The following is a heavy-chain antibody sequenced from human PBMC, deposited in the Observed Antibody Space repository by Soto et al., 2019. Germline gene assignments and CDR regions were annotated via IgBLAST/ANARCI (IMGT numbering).Heavy chain of an antibody. CDR3: DRCGYCSSSSCHRGGMDV. D-gene: IGHD2-2*01. V-gene: IGHV6-1*01. J-gene: IGHJ6*02. Sequence: SQTLSLTCAISGDSVSSNSAAWNWIRQSPSRGLEWLGRTYYRSKWYNDYAVSVKSRITINPDTSKNQFSLQLNSVTPEDTAVYYCDRCGYCSSSSCHRGGMDVWGQGTTVTVSS. CDR1: GDSVSSNSAA. CDR2: TYYRSKWYN.